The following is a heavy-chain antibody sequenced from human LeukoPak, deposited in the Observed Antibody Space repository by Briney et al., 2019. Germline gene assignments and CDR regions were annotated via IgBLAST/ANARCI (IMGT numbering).Heavy chain of an antibody. J-gene: IGHJ4*02. CDR1: GFTFSRYA. CDR2: ISGSGGST. V-gene: IGHV3-23*01. CDR3: SPFHQVGATRADY. Sequence: PGGSLRLSCAASGFTFSRYAMSWVRQAPGKGLEWVSAISGSGGSTYYADSVKGRFTISRDNSKNTLYLQMNSLRAEDTAVYYCSPFHQVGATRADYWGQGTLVTVSS. D-gene: IGHD1-26*01.